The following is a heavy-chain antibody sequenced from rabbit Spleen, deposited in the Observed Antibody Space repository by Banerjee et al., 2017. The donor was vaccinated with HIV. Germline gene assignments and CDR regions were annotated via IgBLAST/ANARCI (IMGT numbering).Heavy chain of an antibody. CDR1: GFTLSSSYW. V-gene: IGHV1S45*01. J-gene: IGHJ2*01. CDR3: ARDSNDWCFDV. Sequence: LVESGGGLVQPEGSLKLCCTASGFTLSSSYWICWVRQAPGKGLEWIACVYGDASGSTYSASWAKGRFTISKSSSTGVTLQMTSLTAADTATYFCARDSNDWCFDVWGPGTLVPS. D-gene: IGHD4-1*01. CDR2: VYGDASGST.